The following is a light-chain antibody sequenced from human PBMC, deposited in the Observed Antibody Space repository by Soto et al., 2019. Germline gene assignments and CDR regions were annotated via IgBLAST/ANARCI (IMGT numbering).Light chain of an antibody. CDR3: QQSYRTPIT. CDR2: AAS. Sequence: DIQMTQSPSSLSASVGDRVTITFRASQSISTFLNWYQQTPGKAPNLLIYAASGLQSGVPSRFSGSGSGTDFPLTISSLQPEDFATYCCQQSYRTPITFGQGTRLEI. J-gene: IGKJ5*01. CDR1: QSISTF. V-gene: IGKV1-39*01.